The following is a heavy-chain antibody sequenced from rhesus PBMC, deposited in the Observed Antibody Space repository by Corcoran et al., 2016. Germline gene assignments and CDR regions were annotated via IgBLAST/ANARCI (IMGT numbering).Heavy chain of an antibody. J-gene: IGHJ4*01. CDR2: ISGSGGRT. CDR3: ARDRYSWNNEY. V-gene: IGHV4-173*01. Sequence: QLQLQESGPGLVKPSETLSLTCAVSGGSISSNYWSWIRQPPGKGLEWIGRISGSGGRTDSNPSRKSRVTISTDTSKTQFSLRLSSVTAADTAVYYCARDRYSWNNEYWGQGVLVTVSS. CDR1: GGSISSNY. D-gene: IGHD1-20*01.